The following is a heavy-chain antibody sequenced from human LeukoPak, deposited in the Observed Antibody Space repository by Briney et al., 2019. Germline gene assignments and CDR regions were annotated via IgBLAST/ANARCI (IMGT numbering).Heavy chain of an antibody. CDR3: ARGSRGYSYG. Sequence: SETLSLACTVSGASVSSGSYYWSWIRQPPGKGLEWIGYIYYSGSTNYNPSLKSRVTISVDTSKNQFSLKLSSVTAADTAVYYCARGSRGYSYGWGQGTLVTVSS. CDR1: GASVSSGSYY. J-gene: IGHJ4*02. CDR2: IYYSGST. V-gene: IGHV4-61*01. D-gene: IGHD5-18*01.